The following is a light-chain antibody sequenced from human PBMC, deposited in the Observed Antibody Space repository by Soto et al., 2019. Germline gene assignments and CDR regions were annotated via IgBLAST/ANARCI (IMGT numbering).Light chain of an antibody. J-gene: IGLJ2*01. CDR3: SSYTSSNTVV. Sequence: QSVLTQPPSVSGSPGQSITISCTGTSSDVGGYNYVSWYQHHPGKAPKLMIYEVSNRPSGISNRFSGSKSGNTASLTISGLQAEDEADYSCSSYTSSNTVVFGGGTKLTVL. CDR1: SSDVGGYNY. V-gene: IGLV2-14*01. CDR2: EVS.